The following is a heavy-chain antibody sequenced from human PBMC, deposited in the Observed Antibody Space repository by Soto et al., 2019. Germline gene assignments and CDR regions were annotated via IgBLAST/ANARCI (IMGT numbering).Heavy chain of an antibody. J-gene: IGHJ5*02. CDR2: IYYSGST. CDR1: GGSISSVFYY. D-gene: IGHD6-13*01. Sequence: TLSLTCTVYGGSISSVFYYWSWIRQHPGKGLEWIGYIYYSGSTYYNPSLKSRVTISVDTSKNQFSLKLSSVTAADTAVYYCARVGSSSWYNNPNWFDPWGQGTLVTVSS. CDR3: ARVGSSSWYNNPNWFDP. V-gene: IGHV4-31*03.